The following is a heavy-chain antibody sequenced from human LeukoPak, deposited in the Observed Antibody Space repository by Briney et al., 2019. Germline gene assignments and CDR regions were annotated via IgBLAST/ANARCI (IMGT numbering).Heavy chain of an antibody. J-gene: IGHJ1*01. Sequence: PSETLSLTCTVSGDSIDSGGFYWTWIRQRPGKGLECIGYIHDSGYTNYNPSLRTRVIMSTDTSKSQFSLKLSSVTAADTAVYFCANIRGVLREDDVGDYYGPAAYFQDWGPGTLVTVSS. CDR2: IHDSGYT. CDR3: ANIRGVLREDDVGDYYGPAAYFQD. CDR1: GDSIDSGGFY. V-gene: IGHV4-31*03. D-gene: IGHD3-22*01.